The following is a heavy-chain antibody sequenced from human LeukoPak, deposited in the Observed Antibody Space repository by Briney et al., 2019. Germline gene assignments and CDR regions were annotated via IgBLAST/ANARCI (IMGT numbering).Heavy chain of an antibody. CDR3: ASASPGYQLLYYAFDI. CDR1: GGSFSGYY. CDR2: INHSGST. J-gene: IGHJ3*02. V-gene: IGHV4-34*01. D-gene: IGHD2-2*02. Sequence: KPSETLSLTCAVYGGSFSGYYWSWIRQPPGKGLEWIGEINHSGSTNYNPSHKSRVTISADPSKNQFSLKLSSVTAADTAVYYCASASPGYQLLYYAFDIWGQGTMVTVSS.